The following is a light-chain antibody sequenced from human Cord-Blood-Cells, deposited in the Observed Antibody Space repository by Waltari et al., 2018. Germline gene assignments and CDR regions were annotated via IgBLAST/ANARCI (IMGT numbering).Light chain of an antibody. CDR3: GTWDSNTHWV. J-gene: IGLJ3*02. CDR1: SRPSRYI. Sequence: QPELTQSSSPSASLGSSVRITCTRRSRPSRYIIAWHQQQPGKAPRYLMKLEGSGSYNKGSGGPDRFSGSSSGDDRYLTISNLQSEDEADYYCGTWDSNTHWVFGGGTKLTVL. CDR2: LEGSGSY. V-gene: IGLV4-60*03.